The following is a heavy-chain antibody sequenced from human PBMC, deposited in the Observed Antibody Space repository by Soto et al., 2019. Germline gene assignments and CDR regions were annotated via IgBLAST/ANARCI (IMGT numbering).Heavy chain of an antibody. J-gene: IGHJ4*02. CDR2: FNPSGGGT. CDR3: ARAASYYFDS. V-gene: IGHV1-46*01. D-gene: IGHD2-15*01. Sequence: QVQLVQSGAEVKKPGASVKVSCKASGYTFTSYYIHWVRQAPGQGLEWMGRFNPSGGGTSYAQKFQGRVTMTRDTSTSTVYMELSSLRSEDTAVYYCARAASYYFDSWGQGTLVNVSS. CDR1: GYTFTSYY.